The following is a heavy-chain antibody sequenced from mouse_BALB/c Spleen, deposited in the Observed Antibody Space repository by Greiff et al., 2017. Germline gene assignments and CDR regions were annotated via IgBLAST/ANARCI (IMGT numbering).Heavy chain of an antibody. D-gene: IGHD1-1*01. V-gene: IGHV1-9*01. J-gene: IGHJ3*01. Sequence: QVQLKQSGAELMKPGASVKISCKATGYTFSSYWIEWVKQRPGHGLEWIGEILPGSGSTNYNEKFKGKATFTADTSSNTAYMQLSSLTSEDSAVYYCASGNYGSSYGFAYWGQGTLVTVSA. CDR1: GYTFSSYW. CDR3: ASGNYGSSYGFAY. CDR2: ILPGSGST.